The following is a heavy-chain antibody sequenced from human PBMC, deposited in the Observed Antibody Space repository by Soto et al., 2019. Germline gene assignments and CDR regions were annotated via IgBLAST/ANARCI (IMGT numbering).Heavy chain of an antibody. CDR2: IYYSGST. CDR1: GGSISSSRYY. CDR3: TNSNWFDP. Sequence: QLQLQESGPGLVKPAETLSLTCTVSGGSISSSRYYWGWIRQPPGKGLEWIGRIYYSGSTYDNPSLKSRVTISVDTSKNQFSLKLSSVTAADTAVYYCTNSNWFDPWGQGTLVTVSS. J-gene: IGHJ5*02. V-gene: IGHV4-39*01.